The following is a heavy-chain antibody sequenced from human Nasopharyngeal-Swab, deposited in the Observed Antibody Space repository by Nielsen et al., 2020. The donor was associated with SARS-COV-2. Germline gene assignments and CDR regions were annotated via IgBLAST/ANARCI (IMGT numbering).Heavy chain of an antibody. D-gene: IGHD6-19*01. CDR3: AREPSFYSSGWGYYFDY. CDR1: GFTFSTYA. V-gene: IGHV3-23*01. Sequence: GGSLRLSCEASGFTFSTYAMSWVRQAPGKGLEWVSTISGSGVGTYYADSVKGRFTISRDNSKNTLFLQMNSLRAEDTAVYYCAREPSFYSSGWGYYFDYWGQGTLVTVSS. CDR2: ISGSGVGT. J-gene: IGHJ4*02.